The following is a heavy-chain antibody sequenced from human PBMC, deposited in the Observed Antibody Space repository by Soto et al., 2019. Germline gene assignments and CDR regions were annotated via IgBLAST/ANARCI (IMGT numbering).Heavy chain of an antibody. CDR2: TYYNGNA. CDR3: ARHFVAVVIKGWGY. D-gene: IGHD3-10*01. V-gene: IGHV4-39*01. CDR1: GGSIDRSNYY. J-gene: IGHJ4*02. Sequence: PSETLSLTCNVSGGSIDRSNYYWDWLRQPPGKGLEWIGTTYYNGNAYYNPSLRSRVSMSVDTSKNQFSLKLISVTAADTAVYYCARHFVAVVIKGWGYWGPGKLVTVSS.